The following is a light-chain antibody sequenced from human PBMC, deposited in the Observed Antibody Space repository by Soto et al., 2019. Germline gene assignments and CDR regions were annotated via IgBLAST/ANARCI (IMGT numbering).Light chain of an antibody. CDR1: QSVSSN. CDR3: QQYGNSPRT. CDR2: GAS. J-gene: IGKJ1*01. V-gene: IGKV3-20*01. Sequence: EIVMTQSPATLSVSPGERATLSCRASQSVSSNLAWYQQKPGQAPRLLIYGASNRATGIPDRFSGGGSGTDFALTITRLEPEDFAVYYCQQYGNSPRTFGQGTKVEI.